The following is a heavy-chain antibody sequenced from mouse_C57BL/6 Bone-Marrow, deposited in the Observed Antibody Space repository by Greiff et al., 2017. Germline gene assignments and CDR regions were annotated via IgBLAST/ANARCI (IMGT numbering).Heavy chain of an antibody. V-gene: IGHV1-64*01. D-gene: IGHD2-3*01. Sequence: VQLQQPGAELVKPGASVKLSCKASGYTFTSYWMHWVKQRPGQGLEWIGMIHPNSGSTNYNEKFKSKATLTVDKSSSTAYMQLSSLTSEDSAVYYCARERWLRAWFAYWGQGTLVTVSA. J-gene: IGHJ3*01. CDR2: IHPNSGST. CDR1: GYTFTSYW. CDR3: ARERWLRAWFAY.